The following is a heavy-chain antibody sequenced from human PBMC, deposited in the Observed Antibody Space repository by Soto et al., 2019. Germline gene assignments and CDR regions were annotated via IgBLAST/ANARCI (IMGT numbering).Heavy chain of an antibody. J-gene: IGHJ4*02. D-gene: IGHD5-12*01. CDR1: GGTFSSYT. CDR2: IIPILGIA. CDR3: ASHAGYDFIRFDY. V-gene: IGHV1-69*02. Sequence: EASVKVSCKASGGTFSSYTISWVRQAPGQGLEWMGRIIPILGIANYAQKFQGRVTITADKSTSTAYMELSSLRSEDTAVYYCASHAGYDFIRFDYWGQGTLVTVSS.